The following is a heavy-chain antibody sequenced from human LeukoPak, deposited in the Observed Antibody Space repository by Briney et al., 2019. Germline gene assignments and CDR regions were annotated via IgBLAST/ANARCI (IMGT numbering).Heavy chain of an antibody. J-gene: IGHJ5*02. Sequence: GTSVKVSCTVSGYTLTELSMHWERQAPGTGIGWMGGFDPEDGETIYAQKFQGRVTMTEDTSTDTAYMELSSLRSEDTAVYYCATEKRSDYYTYWFDPWGQGTLVTVSS. CDR3: ATEKRSDYYTYWFDP. V-gene: IGHV1-24*01. CDR2: FDPEDGET. D-gene: IGHD3-3*01. CDR1: GYTLTELS.